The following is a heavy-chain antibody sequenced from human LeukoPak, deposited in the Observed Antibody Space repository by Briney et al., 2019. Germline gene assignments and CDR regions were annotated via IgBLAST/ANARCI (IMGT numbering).Heavy chain of an antibody. CDR1: VFTFSSYG. J-gene: IGHJ4*02. D-gene: IGHD6-6*01. Sequence: GWSLRLSCAASVFTFSSYGMHGVRQAPGKGLEWVAVISYDGSNKYYAHSVKGRFTIYRDNSKNTLYLQMNSLRAEGTAVYYCAKDRDSSGVDYWGQGTLVTVPS. CDR2: ISYDGSNK. V-gene: IGHV3-30*18. CDR3: AKDRDSSGVDY.